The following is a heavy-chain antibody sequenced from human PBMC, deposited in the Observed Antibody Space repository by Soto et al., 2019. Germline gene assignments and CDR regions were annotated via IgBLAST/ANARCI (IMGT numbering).Heavy chain of an antibody. Sequence: PSETLSLTCTVSGGSISSYYWSWIRQPPGKGLEWIGYIYYSGSTNYNPSLKSRVTISVDTSKNQFSLKLSSVTAADTAVYYCARGLEDFGVVYYYGMDVWGQGTTVTVSS. J-gene: IGHJ6*02. V-gene: IGHV4-59*01. CDR3: ARGLEDFGVVYYYGMDV. CDR1: GGSISSYY. CDR2: IYYSGST. D-gene: IGHD3-3*01.